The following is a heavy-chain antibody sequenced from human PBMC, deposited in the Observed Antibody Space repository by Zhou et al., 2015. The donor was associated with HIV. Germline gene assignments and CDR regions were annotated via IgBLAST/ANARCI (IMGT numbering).Heavy chain of an antibody. D-gene: IGHD3-3*01. Sequence: QVQLVQSGAEVKKPGSSVTVSCKAFGGTFSTYAIIWVRQAPGQGLEWMGGIMPIFGTRNYAQKFQGRVAISADESTSTAYMELSSLRSEDTAVYHCATNNIAFGVVEYNWFDPWGQGTLVIVSS. CDR1: GGTFSTYA. J-gene: IGHJ5*02. CDR3: ATNNIAFGVVEYNWFDP. CDR2: IMPIFGTR. V-gene: IGHV1-69*01.